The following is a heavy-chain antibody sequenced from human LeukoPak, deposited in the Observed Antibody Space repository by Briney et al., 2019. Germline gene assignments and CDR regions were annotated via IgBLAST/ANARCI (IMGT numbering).Heavy chain of an antibody. CDR3: AREGYYDSSGYSLEWYFDY. Sequence: ASVKVSCKASGYTFTSYAMNWVRQAPGQGLEWMGWINTNTGNPTYAQGFTGRFVFSLDTSVSTAYLQISSLKAEDTAVYYRAREGYYDSSGYSLEWYFDYWGQGTLVTVSS. CDR2: INTNTGNP. CDR1: GYTFTSYA. J-gene: IGHJ4*02. V-gene: IGHV7-4-1*02. D-gene: IGHD3-22*01.